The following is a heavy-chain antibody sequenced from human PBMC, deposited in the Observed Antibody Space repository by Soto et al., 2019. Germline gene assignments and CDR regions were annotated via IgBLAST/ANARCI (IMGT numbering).Heavy chain of an antibody. CDR1: GFSLSTSGMC. CDR2: IDWDDDK. V-gene: IGHV2-70*11. D-gene: IGHD6-19*01. CDR3: ARGIAVAGRESVDY. Sequence: GPTLVNPTQTLTLTCTCAGFSLSTSGMCVSWIRQPPGKALEWLARIDWDDDKYYSTSLKTRLTISKDTSKNQVVLTMTNMDPVDTATYYCARGIAVAGRESVDYWGQGTLVTVSS. J-gene: IGHJ4*02.